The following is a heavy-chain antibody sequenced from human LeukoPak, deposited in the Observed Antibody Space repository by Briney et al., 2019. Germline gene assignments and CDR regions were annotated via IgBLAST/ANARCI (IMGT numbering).Heavy chain of an antibody. CDR2: ISGSGGST. V-gene: IGHV3-23*01. D-gene: IGHD6-19*01. Sequence: GGSLRLSCAASGFTFSSYAMSWVRQAPGKGLEWVSAISGSGGSTYYADSVRGRFTISRDNSKNTLYLQMNSLRADDTAVYYCAKVELWLVFDYWGQGTLVTVSS. CDR1: GFTFSSYA. J-gene: IGHJ4*02. CDR3: AKVELWLVFDY.